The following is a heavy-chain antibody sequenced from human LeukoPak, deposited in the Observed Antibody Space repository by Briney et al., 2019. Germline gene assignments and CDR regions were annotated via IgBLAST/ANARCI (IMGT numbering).Heavy chain of an antibody. CDR1: GLTFSMYW. D-gene: IGHD4-17*01. CDR2: IKQDGSQK. CDR3: ARDPTVTNFHDAFDI. J-gene: IGHJ3*02. Sequence: GGSLRLSCAASGLTFSMYWMSWARQAPGKGLEWVATIKQDGSQKEYVDSVKGRFTISRDNAKNSLYLQMNSLRAEDTAVYYCARDPTVTNFHDAFDIWGQGTMVTVSS. V-gene: IGHV3-7*05.